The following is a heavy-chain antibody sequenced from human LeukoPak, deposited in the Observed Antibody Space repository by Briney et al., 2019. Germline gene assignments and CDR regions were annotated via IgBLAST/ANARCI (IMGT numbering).Heavy chain of an antibody. CDR3: AKRLAAAGTLHYFDY. J-gene: IGHJ4*02. CDR1: GFTFSSFA. V-gene: IGHV3-23*01. D-gene: IGHD6-13*01. Sequence: PGGSLRPSCAASGFTFSSFAMSWVRQAPGKGLEWVSAIGGGGISTYYADSVKGRFTISRDNSKNTLFLQMNSLRAEDTAVYYCAKRLAAAGTLHYFDYWGQGTLVTVCS. CDR2: IGGGGIST.